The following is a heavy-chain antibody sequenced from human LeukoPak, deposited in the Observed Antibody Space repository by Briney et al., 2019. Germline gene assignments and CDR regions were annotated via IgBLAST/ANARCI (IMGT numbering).Heavy chain of an antibody. D-gene: IGHD1-1*01. J-gene: IGHJ2*01. CDR1: GGSISSGGYY. Sequence: SQTLSLTCTVSGGSISSGGYYWSWIRQHPGKGLEWIGYIYYSGSTYYNPSLKSRVTISVDTSKNQFSLKLSSVTAADTAVYYCARNPLDGTGNWYFDLWGRGTLVTVSS. CDR3: ARNPLDGTGNWYFDL. V-gene: IGHV4-31*03. CDR2: IYYSGST.